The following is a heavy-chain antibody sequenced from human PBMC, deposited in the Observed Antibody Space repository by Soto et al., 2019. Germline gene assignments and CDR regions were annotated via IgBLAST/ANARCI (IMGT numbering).Heavy chain of an antibody. CDR2: IYHSPST. D-gene: IGHD2-2*02. Sequence: TLSLTCAVSGGRISSGGYSWSWIRQPPGKALQWNRNIYHSPSTSQSPALESRVTRSVDRSRNQFSLKLGSVSAADTALYYCARGVPPLDIVVVPAAIPPFDYWGQGTMVTASS. V-gene: IGHV4-30-2*01. CDR3: ARGVPPLDIVVVPAAIPPFDY. CDR1: GGRISSGGYS. J-gene: IGHJ4*02.